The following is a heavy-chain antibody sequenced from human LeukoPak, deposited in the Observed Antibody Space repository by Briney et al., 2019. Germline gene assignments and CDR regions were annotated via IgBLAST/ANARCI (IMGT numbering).Heavy chain of an antibody. Sequence: SETLSLTCTVSGGSISSYYWSWIRQPPGKGLEWIGYIYHSGSTYYNPSLKSRVTISVDRSKNQFSLKLSSVTAADTAVYYCARAYTSGAFDIWGQGTMVTVSS. CDR1: GGSISSYY. D-gene: IGHD5-18*01. CDR3: ARAYTSGAFDI. J-gene: IGHJ3*02. CDR2: IYHSGST. V-gene: IGHV4-59*12.